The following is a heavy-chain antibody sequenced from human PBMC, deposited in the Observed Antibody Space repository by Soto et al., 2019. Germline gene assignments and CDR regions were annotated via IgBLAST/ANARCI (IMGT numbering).Heavy chain of an antibody. D-gene: IGHD3-10*01. CDR3: ASSGSGSYPLNWFDP. Sequence: SETLSLTCTVSGGSISSYYWSWIRQHPGKGLEWIGYIYYSGNTNYNPSLKSRVTISVDTSKNQFSLKLSSVTAADTAVYYCASSGSGSYPLNWFDPWGQGTLVTVSS. CDR2: IYYSGNT. CDR1: GGSISSYY. J-gene: IGHJ5*02. V-gene: IGHV4-59*01.